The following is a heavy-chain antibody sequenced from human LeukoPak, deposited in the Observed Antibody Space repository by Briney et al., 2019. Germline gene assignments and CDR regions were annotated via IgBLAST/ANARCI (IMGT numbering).Heavy chain of an antibody. V-gene: IGHV3-48*03. CDR2: ISSSGSSI. Sequence: PGGSLRLSCAASGFTFSNYNMNWVRQAPGKGLEWVSYISSSGSSIYYADGVKGRFTISRDNAKNSLYLQMNSLRAEDTAVYYCARDLTMVIRGDYWGQGTLVTVSS. CDR3: ARDLTMVIRGDY. CDR1: GFTFSNYN. D-gene: IGHD4/OR15-4a*01. J-gene: IGHJ4*02.